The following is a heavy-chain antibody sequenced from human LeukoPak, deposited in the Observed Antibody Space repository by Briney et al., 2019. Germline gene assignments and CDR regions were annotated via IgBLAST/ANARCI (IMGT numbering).Heavy chain of an antibody. CDR1: GFTFSSYG. CDR3: ARDLWGSYDN. V-gene: IGHV3-33*01. CDR2: IWYDGSKE. J-gene: IGHJ4*02. D-gene: IGHD2-21*01. Sequence: GGSLRLSCAASGFTFSSYGMHWVRQAPGKGLEWVAVIWYDGSKEYYADSVKGRFTISRDNSKNTAYLQMNSLRAEDTAVYYCARDLWGSYDNWGQGTLVTVSS.